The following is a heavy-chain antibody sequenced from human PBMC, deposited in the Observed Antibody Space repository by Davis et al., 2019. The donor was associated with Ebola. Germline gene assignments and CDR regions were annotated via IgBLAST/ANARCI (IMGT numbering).Heavy chain of an antibody. CDR3: ARERDGYNWGDFDY. CDR1: GYTFTYYY. CDR2: INPSGAIT. Sequence: ASVKVSCKASGYTFTYYYIHWVRQAPGQGLEWMGIINPSGAITNYAQRFQGRVTITADKSTSTAYMELSSLRSEDTAVYYCARERDGYNWGDFDYWGQGTLVTVSS. V-gene: IGHV1-46*01. D-gene: IGHD5-24*01. J-gene: IGHJ4*02.